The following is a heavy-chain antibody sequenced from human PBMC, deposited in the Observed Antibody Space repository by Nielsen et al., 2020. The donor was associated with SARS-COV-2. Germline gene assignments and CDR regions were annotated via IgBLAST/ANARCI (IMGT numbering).Heavy chain of an antibody. J-gene: IGHJ4*02. D-gene: IGHD6-19*01. V-gene: IGHV3-66*02. Sequence: WIRQPPGKGLEWVSVIYSGGSTYYADSVKGRFTISRDNSKNTLYLQMNSLRAEDTAVYYCARGFIAVAGTIDYWGQGTLVTVSS. CDR3: ARGFIAVAGTIDY. CDR2: IYSGGST.